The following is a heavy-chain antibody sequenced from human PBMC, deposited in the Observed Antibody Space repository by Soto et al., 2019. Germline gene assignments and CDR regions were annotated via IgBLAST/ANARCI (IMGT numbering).Heavy chain of an antibody. CDR1: GGTFSSYT. Sequence: QVQLVQSGAEVKKPGSSVKVSCKASGGTFSSYTISWVRQAPGQGLEWMGRIIPILGIANYAQKFQGRVTITADKSTSTAFMELSILRFEDTAVYYCAIVGIAAAAGWFDPWVQVTLVTVSS. D-gene: IGHD6-13*01. V-gene: IGHV1-69*02. CDR2: IIPILGIA. J-gene: IGHJ5*02. CDR3: AIVGIAAAAGWFDP.